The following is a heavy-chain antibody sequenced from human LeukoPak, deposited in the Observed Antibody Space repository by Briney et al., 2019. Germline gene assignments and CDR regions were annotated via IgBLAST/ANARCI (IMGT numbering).Heavy chain of an antibody. Sequence: SETLSLTCTVSGGSISSSSYYWGWIRQPPGTGLEWIGSIYYSGSTYYNPSLKSRVTISVDTSKNQFSLKLSSVTAADTAVYYCALTGNRGDIVVVPAAFDYWGQGTLVTVSS. CDR1: GGSISSSSYY. CDR2: IYYSGST. J-gene: IGHJ4*02. D-gene: IGHD2-2*01. CDR3: ALTGNRGDIVVVPAAFDY. V-gene: IGHV4-39*01.